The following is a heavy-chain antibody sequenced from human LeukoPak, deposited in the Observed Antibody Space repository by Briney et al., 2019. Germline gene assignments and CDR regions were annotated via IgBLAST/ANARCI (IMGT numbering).Heavy chain of an antibody. CDR1: GYTFTTYD. Sequence: ASVKVSCKAFGYTFTTYDINWVRQATGQGLEWMGWINTNTGNPTYAQGFTGRFVFSLDTSVSTAYLQISSLKAEDTAVYYCARVDTAMVGLYWGQGTLVTVSS. CDR2: INTNTGNP. CDR3: ARVDTAMVGLY. D-gene: IGHD5-18*01. J-gene: IGHJ4*02. V-gene: IGHV7-4-1*02.